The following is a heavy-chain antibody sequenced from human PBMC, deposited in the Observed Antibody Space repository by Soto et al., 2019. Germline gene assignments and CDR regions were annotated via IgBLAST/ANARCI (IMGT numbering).Heavy chain of an antibody. Sequence: GGSLRLSCAASGFTFSSYAMSWVRQAPGKGLEWVSAISGSGGSTYYADSVKGRFTISRDNSKNTLYLQMNSLRAEDTAVYYCAKDLRLLGYCSSTSCYGSAFDIWGQGTMVTVSS. CDR1: GFTFSSYA. CDR3: AKDLRLLGYCSSTSCYGSAFDI. D-gene: IGHD2-2*01. V-gene: IGHV3-23*01. CDR2: ISGSGGST. J-gene: IGHJ3*02.